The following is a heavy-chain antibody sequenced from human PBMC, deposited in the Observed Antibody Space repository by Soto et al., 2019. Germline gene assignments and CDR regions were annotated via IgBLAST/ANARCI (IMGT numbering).Heavy chain of an antibody. CDR1: GGTFSSYT. J-gene: IGHJ4*02. V-gene: IGHV1-69*02. CDR3: ASHVLDSSGYPLAPFDY. D-gene: IGHD3-22*01. CDR2: IIPILGIA. Sequence: EASVKVSCKASGGTFSSYTISWVRQAPGQGLEWMGRIIPILGIANYAQKFQGRVTITADKSTSTAYMELSSLRSEDTAVYYCASHVLDSSGYPLAPFDYWGQGTLVTVSS.